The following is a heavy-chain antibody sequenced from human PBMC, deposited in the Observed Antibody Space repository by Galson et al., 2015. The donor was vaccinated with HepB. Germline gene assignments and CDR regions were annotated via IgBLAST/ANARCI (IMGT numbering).Heavy chain of an antibody. J-gene: IGHJ6*02. CDR2: ITPNSGAT. Sequence: SVKVSCKASGYTFTGHYIHWVRQAPGQGLEWMGWITPNSGATNYAQKFQGWVTMTRDTSTSTAYMELSRLTSDDTAVYYCARDQVSFGLVKNIMDVWGQGTTVTVSS. CDR3: ARDQVSFGLVKNIMDV. D-gene: IGHD3-3*01. CDR1: GYTFTGHY. V-gene: IGHV1-2*04.